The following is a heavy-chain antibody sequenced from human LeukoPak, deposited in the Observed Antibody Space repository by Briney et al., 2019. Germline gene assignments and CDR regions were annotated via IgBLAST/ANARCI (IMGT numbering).Heavy chain of an antibody. CDR1: GGSFSGYY. D-gene: IGHD6-19*01. CDR3: ARIVTPDTVAGVNWFDP. V-gene: IGHV4-34*01. CDR2: INHSGST. Sequence: SETLSLTCAVYGGSFSGYYWSWIRQPPGKGLEWIGEINHSGSTNYNPSLKSRVTISVDTSKNQFSLKLSSVTAADTAVYYCARIVTPDTVAGVNWFDPWGQGTLVTVSS. J-gene: IGHJ5*02.